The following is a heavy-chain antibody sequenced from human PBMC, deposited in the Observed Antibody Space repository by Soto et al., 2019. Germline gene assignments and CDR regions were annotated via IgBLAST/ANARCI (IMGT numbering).Heavy chain of an antibody. D-gene: IGHD6-6*01. Sequence: EVQLVESGGGLVKPGGSLRLSCAASGFTFSSYSMNWVRQAPGKGLEWVSSISSSSSYIYYADSVKGRFTISRDNAKNSLYLQMNSLRAEDTAVYYCARVASRIAARPDSPCDYWGQGTLVTVSS. CDR1: GFTFSSYS. V-gene: IGHV3-21*01. CDR2: ISSSSSYI. J-gene: IGHJ4*02. CDR3: ARVASRIAARPDSPCDY.